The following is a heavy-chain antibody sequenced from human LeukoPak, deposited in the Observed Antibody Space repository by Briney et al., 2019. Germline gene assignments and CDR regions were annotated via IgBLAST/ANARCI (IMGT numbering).Heavy chain of an antibody. CDR2: ISPSGGST. J-gene: IGHJ4*02. V-gene: IGHV1-46*01. D-gene: IGHD5-12*01. CDR1: GYTFTGYY. CDR3: AQDPPRWRYSPNSDY. Sequence: GASVKVSCKASGYTFTGYYMHWVRQAPGQGLEWMGVISPSGGSTTYAQKFQGRVTLTRDMSTSTDYLELSSLRAEDTAVYYCAQDPPRWRYSPNSDYWGQGTLVTVSS.